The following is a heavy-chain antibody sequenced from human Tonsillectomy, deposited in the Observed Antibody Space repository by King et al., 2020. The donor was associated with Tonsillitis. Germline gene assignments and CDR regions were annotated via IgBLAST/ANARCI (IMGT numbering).Heavy chain of an antibody. J-gene: IGHJ5*02. CDR2: IYYSGST. Sequence: VQLQESGPGLVKPSQTLSLTCTVSGGSISSGGYYWTWIRQHPGKGLEWIGYIYYSGSTYYNPSLRSRLTITIDTSKNQFSLKLSSVTAADTAVYYCARGESYYGSVNWFDPWGQGTLVTVSS. CDR3: ARGESYYGSVNWFDP. V-gene: IGHV4-31*03. CDR1: GGSISSGGYY. D-gene: IGHD3-10*01.